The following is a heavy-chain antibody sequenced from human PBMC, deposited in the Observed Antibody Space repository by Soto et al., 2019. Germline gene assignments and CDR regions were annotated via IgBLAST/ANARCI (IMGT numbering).Heavy chain of an antibody. CDR2: ISAYHGNT. V-gene: IGHV1-18*04. CDR3: ARASDAGRDDFWSGYYRNEYYYYGMDV. D-gene: IGHD3-3*01. Sequence: ASVKVSCTTSGYTFTSCGISWVRQEPGQGLEWMGWISAYHGNTNYAQKLQGRVTITTDTSTSTAYMELRSLRSDDTAVYYCARASDAGRDDFWSGYYRNEYYYYGMDV. CDR1: GYTFTSCG. J-gene: IGHJ6*01.